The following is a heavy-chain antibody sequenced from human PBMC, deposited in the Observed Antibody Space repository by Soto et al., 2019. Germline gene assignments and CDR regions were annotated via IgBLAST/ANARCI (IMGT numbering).Heavy chain of an antibody. J-gene: IGHJ4*02. CDR2: ISGSGGST. D-gene: IGHD3-10*01. V-gene: IGHV3-23*01. CDR3: AKDWGYYGSGSPGG. CDR1: GFTFSSYA. Sequence: EVQLLESGGGLVQPGGSLRISCAASGFTFSSYAMSWVRQAPGRGLEWVSGISGSGGSTYYAVSVKGRFTISRDNSKNTLYLQMNSLRAEDTAVYYCAKDWGYYGSGSPGGWGQGTLVTVSS.